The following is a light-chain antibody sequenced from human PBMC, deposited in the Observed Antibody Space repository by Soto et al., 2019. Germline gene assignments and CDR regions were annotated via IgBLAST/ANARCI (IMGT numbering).Light chain of an antibody. J-gene: IGLJ1*01. CDR3: SSYAGNDVYV. Sequence: QSLLTQPPSASGSPGQSVTISCTGTSSDVGAYNYVSWYQQHPGKAPKLMIYEVSERPSGVPDRFSGSKSGNTASLTVSGLQTEDEADYYCSSYAGNDVYVFGTGTKVTVL. V-gene: IGLV2-8*01. CDR2: EVS. CDR1: SSDVGAYNY.